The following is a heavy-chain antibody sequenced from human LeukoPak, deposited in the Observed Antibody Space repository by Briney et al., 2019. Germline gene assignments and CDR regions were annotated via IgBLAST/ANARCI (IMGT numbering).Heavy chain of an antibody. V-gene: IGHV3-72*01. Sequence: GGSLRLSCAASGFTFSDHYMDWVRQAPGKGLEWVSRTRNKANSYTTEYAASVKGRFTISRDDSKNSLYLQMNSLKTEDTAVYYCARAWTTVTTGGAFDIWGQGTMVTVSS. CDR2: TRNKANSYTT. J-gene: IGHJ3*02. D-gene: IGHD4-17*01. CDR3: ARAWTTVTTGGAFDI. CDR1: GFTFSDHY.